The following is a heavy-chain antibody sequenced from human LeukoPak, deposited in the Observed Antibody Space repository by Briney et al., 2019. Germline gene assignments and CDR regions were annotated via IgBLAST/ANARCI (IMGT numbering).Heavy chain of an antibody. CDR1: GYTLTELS. V-gene: IGHV1-24*01. J-gene: IGHJ4*02. CDR3: ARGRRVLVGDTNAGDFFDY. Sequence: GASVKVSCKVSGYTLTELSMHWVRQAPGKGLEWMGGFDPEDGETIYAQKFQGRVTLTRDTSISTAYIDLTRLRSDDTAVYYCARGRRVLVGDTNAGDFFDYWGQGTLVTVSS. D-gene: IGHD1-26*01. CDR2: FDPEDGET.